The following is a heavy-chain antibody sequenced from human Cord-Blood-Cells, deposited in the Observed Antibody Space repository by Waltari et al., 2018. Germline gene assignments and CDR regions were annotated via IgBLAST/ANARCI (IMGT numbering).Heavy chain of an antibody. Sequence: GGGLVQPGRSLRLSCAASGFTFDDYAMHWVRQAPGKGLEWVSGISWNSGSIGYADSVKGRFTISRDNAKNSLYLQINSLRAEDTALYYCAKAGGGYCSGGSCYEAYYYYYYGMDVWGQGTTVTVSS. CDR3: AKAGGGYCSGGSCYEAYYYYYYGMDV. CDR1: GFTFDDYA. V-gene: IGHV3-9*01. D-gene: IGHD2-15*01. CDR2: ISWNSGSI. J-gene: IGHJ6*02.